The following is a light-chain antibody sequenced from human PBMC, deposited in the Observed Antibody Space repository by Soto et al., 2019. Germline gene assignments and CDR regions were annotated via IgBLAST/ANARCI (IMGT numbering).Light chain of an antibody. CDR1: QSVSSSF. Sequence: EIVLTQSPGTLSLSPGERATLSCRASQSVSSSFLAWYQQRPGQAPRLLIHGVSSRATGIPDRFSGSGSGTDFTLTITSLEPEDYAVYYCHQRSNWIFAFGPGTRVD. J-gene: IGKJ3*01. CDR2: GVS. CDR3: HQRSNWIFA. V-gene: IGKV3D-20*02.